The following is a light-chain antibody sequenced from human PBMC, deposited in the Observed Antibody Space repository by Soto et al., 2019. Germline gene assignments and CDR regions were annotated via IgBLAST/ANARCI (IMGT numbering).Light chain of an antibody. Sequence: QSALTQSASVSGSPGQSITISCTGTSSDVGSYNYVSWYQQHPGKAPKLMIYEVSNRPSGVSKRFSGSKSGNTASLTISGLQAEDEANFYCCSYTSSSTVFGGGTMLTVL. CDR1: SSDVGSYNY. CDR2: EVS. J-gene: IGLJ3*02. CDR3: CSYTSSSTV. V-gene: IGLV2-14*01.